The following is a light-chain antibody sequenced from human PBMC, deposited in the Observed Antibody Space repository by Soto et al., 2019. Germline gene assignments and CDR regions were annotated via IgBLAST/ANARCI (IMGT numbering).Light chain of an antibody. CDR1: QSISRY. J-gene: IGKJ5*01. CDR2: EAS. V-gene: IGKV3-11*01. CDR3: QQRSNWPIT. Sequence: EIVLTQSPATLSLSPGERATLSCRASQSISRYLAWYQQKPGQAPRLLIYEASNRATGIPARLSGSGSGTDFTLTISSLETEDFAVYFCQQRSNWPITFGQGTRLEIK.